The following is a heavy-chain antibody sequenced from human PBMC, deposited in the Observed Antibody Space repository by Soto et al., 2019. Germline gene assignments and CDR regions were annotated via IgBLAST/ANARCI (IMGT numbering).Heavy chain of an antibody. CDR2: IIPIFGTA. D-gene: IGHD2-15*01. V-gene: IGHV1-69*12. CDR1: GGTFSSYA. J-gene: IGHJ4*02. CDR3: SRAVGWVAAAANDY. Sequence: QVQLVQSGAEVKKPGSSVKVSCKASGGTFSSYAISWVRQAPGQGLEWMGGIIPIFGTANYAQKFQGRGTITADESTSPAYMELSSLRSEDTAVYYCSRAVGWVAAAANDYWGQGTLVTVSS.